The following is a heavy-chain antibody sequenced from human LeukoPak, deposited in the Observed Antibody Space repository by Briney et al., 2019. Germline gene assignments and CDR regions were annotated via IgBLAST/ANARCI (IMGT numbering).Heavy chain of an antibody. J-gene: IGHJ6*03. CDR1: GGTFSSYA. Sequence: SVKVSCKASGGTFSSYAISWVRQAPRQGLEWMGGIIPIFGTANYPQQFQGRVTITTDESTSTAYMELSSLRSEDTAGYYCARVSDYYYYYMDVWGKGTTVTVSS. V-gene: IGHV1-69*05. CDR3: ARVSDYYYYYMDV. CDR2: IIPIFGTA.